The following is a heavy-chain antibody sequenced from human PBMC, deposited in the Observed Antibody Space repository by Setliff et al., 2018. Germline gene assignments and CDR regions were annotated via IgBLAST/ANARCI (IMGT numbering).Heavy chain of an antibody. V-gene: IGHV3-30*02. CDR3: ARERDGYSATPHWAY. D-gene: IGHD5-18*01. CDR2: IRYDGSNK. CDR1: GFTFSSYG. J-gene: IGHJ4*02. Sequence: PGGSLRLSCAASGFTFSSYGMHWVRQAPGKGLEWVAFIRYDGSNKYYADSVKGRFTISRDNSKNTLYLQMNSLRAEDTALYYCARERDGYSATPHWAYWGQGTLVTVSS.